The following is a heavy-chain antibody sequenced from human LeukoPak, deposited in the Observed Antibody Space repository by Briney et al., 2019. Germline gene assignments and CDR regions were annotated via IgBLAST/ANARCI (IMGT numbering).Heavy chain of an antibody. J-gene: IGHJ4*02. CDR3: ARVPLYCSSTSCQDGASSSIDY. CDR1: GGTFSSYA. CDR2: IIPIFGTA. Sequence: VASVKVSCKASGGTFSSYAISWVRQAPGQGLEWMGGIIPIFGTANYAQKFQGRVTITADKSTSTAYMELSSLRSEDMAVYYCARVPLYCSSTSCQDGASSSIDYWGQGTLVTVSS. V-gene: IGHV1-69*06. D-gene: IGHD2-2*01.